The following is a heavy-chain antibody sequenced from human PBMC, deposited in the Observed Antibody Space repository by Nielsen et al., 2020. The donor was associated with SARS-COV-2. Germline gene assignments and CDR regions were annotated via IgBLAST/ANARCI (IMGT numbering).Heavy chain of an antibody. CDR3: ARGGVLWFAELPDY. V-gene: IGHV3-20*04. J-gene: IGHJ4*02. CDR1: GFTFDDYG. D-gene: IGHD3-10*01. CDR2: INWSGDNT. Sequence: GGSLRLSCAASGFTFDDYGMSWVRQAPGKGLEWVSGINWSGDNTGYADSMKGRFTISRDHAKNSLFLQMNSLRAEDTAFYYCARGGVLWFAELPDYWGQGTLVTVSS.